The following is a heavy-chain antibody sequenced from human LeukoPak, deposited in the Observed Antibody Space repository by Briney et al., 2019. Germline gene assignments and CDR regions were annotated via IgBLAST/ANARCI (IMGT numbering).Heavy chain of an antibody. D-gene: IGHD6-19*01. Sequence: PGGSLRLSCAASGFTFSSYWMHWVRQAPGKGLVWVSRINSDGSSTSYADPVKGRFTISRDNSKNTLYLQMNSLRAEDTALYYCAKATIAAVAGTPDYWGQGTLVTVSS. J-gene: IGHJ4*02. V-gene: IGHV3-74*01. CDR1: GFTFSSYW. CDR3: AKATIAAVAGTPDY. CDR2: INSDGSST.